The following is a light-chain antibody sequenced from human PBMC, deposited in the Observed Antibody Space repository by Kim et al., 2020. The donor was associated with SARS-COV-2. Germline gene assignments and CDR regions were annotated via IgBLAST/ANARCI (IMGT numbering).Light chain of an antibody. CDR3: QAWESSTYV. V-gene: IGLV3-1*01. Sequence: SYELTQPLSVSVSPGQTANITCSGEKLGDKFVNWYQQKPGQSPVLVIYQDRKRPSGIPERLSGSNSGTTATLTISETQAMDEADYYCQAWESSTYVFGTG. CDR1: KLGDKF. J-gene: IGLJ1*01. CDR2: QDR.